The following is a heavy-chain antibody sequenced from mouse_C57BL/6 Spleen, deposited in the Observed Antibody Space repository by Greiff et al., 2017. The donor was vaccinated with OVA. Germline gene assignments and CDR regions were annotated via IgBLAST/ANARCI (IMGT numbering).Heavy chain of an antibody. CDR3: AFYGNYGGD. Sequence: QVQLQQPGAELVRPGTSVKLSCKASGYTFTSYWMPWVKQRPGQGLEWIGVIDPSDSYTNYNQKFKGKATLTVDTSSRTAYMHLSILTSEDSAVYYCAFYGNYGGDWGQGTTLTVSS. J-gene: IGHJ2*01. CDR1: GYTFTSYW. CDR2: IDPSDSYT. D-gene: IGHD2-1*01. V-gene: IGHV1-59*01.